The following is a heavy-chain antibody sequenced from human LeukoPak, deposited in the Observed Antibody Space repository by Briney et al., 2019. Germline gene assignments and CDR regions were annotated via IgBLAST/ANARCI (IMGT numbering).Heavy chain of an antibody. CDR2: IIPIFGTA. CDR3: ARGELPYYYDSSGYYALNY. J-gene: IGHJ4*02. Sequence: VASVKVSCKASGGTFSSYAISWVRQASGQGLEWMGGIIPIFGTANYAQKFQGRVTITADESTSTAYMELSSLRSEGTAVYYCARGELPYYYDSSGYYALNYWGQGTLVTVSS. V-gene: IGHV1-69*13. D-gene: IGHD3-22*01. CDR1: GGTFSSYA.